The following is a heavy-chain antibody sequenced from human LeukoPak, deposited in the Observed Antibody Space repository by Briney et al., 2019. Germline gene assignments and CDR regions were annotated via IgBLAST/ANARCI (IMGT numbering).Heavy chain of an antibody. CDR3: ARGTRYRYTVDY. V-gene: IGHV3-53*01. CDR2: IYSCGST. Sequence: PGGSLRLSCAASGFTVSSNYVSWVRQAPGKGLEWVSVIYSCGSTYYADSVQGRFTISRDNSKNTLYLQMNSLRAADTAVYYCARGTRYRYTVDYWGQGTLVTVSS. D-gene: IGHD3-16*02. CDR1: GFTVSSNY. J-gene: IGHJ4*02.